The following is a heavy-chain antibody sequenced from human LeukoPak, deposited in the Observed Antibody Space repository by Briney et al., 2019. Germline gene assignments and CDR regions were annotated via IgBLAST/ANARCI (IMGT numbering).Heavy chain of an antibody. Sequence: SQTLSLTCAISGDTVPSNGAAWNWIRQSPSRGLEWLGRTYHRSKWYNDYAVSVKGRITINPDTSKNQFSLQLNSVTPEDTAVYYCARGELSYYYGMDVWGQGTTVTVSS. CDR1: GDTVPSNGAA. V-gene: IGHV6-1*01. D-gene: IGHD1-26*01. CDR3: ARGELSYYYGMDV. CDR2: TYHRSKWYN. J-gene: IGHJ6*02.